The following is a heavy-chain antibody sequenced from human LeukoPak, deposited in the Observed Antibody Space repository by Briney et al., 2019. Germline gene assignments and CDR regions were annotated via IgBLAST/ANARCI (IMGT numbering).Heavy chain of an antibody. D-gene: IGHD1-20*01. CDR3: ASYEGVYNWNDIGAFDI. J-gene: IGHJ3*02. V-gene: IGHV3-30-3*01. CDR1: GFTFSSYA. CDR2: ISYDGSNK. Sequence: PGGSLRLSCAASGFTFSSYAMHWVRQAPGKGLEWVAVISYDGSNKYYADSVKGRFTISRDNSKNTLYLQMSSLRAEDTAVYYCASYEGVYNWNDIGAFDIWGQGTMVTVSS.